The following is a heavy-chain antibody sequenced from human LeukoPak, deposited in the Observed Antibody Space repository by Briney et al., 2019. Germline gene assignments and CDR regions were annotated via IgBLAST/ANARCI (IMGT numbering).Heavy chain of an antibody. D-gene: IGHD3-10*01. J-gene: IGHJ5*02. Sequence: SQTLSLTCTVSGGSISSGSYYWGWIRQPPGKGLEWIGSIYYSGSTYYNPSLKSRVTISVDTSKNQFSLKLSSVTAADTAVYYCARHHALLWFGELLGSWFDPWGQGTLVTVSS. CDR3: ARHHALLWFGELLGSWFDP. V-gene: IGHV4-39*01. CDR1: GGSISSGSYY. CDR2: IYYSGST.